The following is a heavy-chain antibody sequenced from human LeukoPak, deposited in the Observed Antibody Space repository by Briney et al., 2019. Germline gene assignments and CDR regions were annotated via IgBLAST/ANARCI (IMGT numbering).Heavy chain of an antibody. CDR1: GFTFSDYA. J-gene: IGHJ6*03. CDR2: VNGPGATT. Sequence: VQPGGSLRLSCAASGFASGFTFSDYAVSWVRQAPGKGPEWVASVNGPGATTYYADSVRGRFTISRDNSKNTLYLQMISLGADDTAIYFCAKAPATGEGYYFYYMDVWGKGTTVTVSS. V-gene: IGHV3-23*01. CDR3: AKAPATGEGYYFYYMDV. D-gene: IGHD7-27*01.